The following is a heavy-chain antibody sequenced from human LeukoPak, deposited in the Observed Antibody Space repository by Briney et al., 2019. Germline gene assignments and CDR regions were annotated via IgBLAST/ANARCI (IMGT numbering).Heavy chain of an antibody. J-gene: IGHJ4*02. CDR3: ARARPDCTNGVCSPFDY. CDR1: GGSISSYY. Sequence: SETLSLTCTVSGGSISSYYWSWIRQPPGKGLEWIGYIYYSGSTNYNPSLKSRVTISVDTSNNQFSLKLSSVTAADTAVYYCARARPDCTNGVCSPFDYWGQGTLVTVSS. V-gene: IGHV4-59*01. CDR2: IYYSGST. D-gene: IGHD2-8*01.